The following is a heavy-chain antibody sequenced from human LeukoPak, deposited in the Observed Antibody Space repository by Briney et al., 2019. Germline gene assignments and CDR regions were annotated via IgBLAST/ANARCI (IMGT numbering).Heavy chain of an antibody. CDR2: IYSGGAT. V-gene: IGHV3-53*01. Sequence: PGGSLRLSCAASGFTVSGGYMSSVRRDPGKGLEWVSIIYSGGATYYADSVKGRFTISRDNSNNTLYLQMNSLRAEDTAVYYCARDLYSSGWFDYWGQGTLVTVSS. CDR3: ARDLYSSGWFDY. D-gene: IGHD6-19*01. J-gene: IGHJ4*02. CDR1: GFTVSGGY.